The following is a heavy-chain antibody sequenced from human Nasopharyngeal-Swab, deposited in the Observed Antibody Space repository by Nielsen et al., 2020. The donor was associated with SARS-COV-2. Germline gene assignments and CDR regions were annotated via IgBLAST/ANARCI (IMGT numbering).Heavy chain of an antibody. CDR3: ARQTDVPGDAFDI. Sequence: GESLKISCKGSGYGFTSYWISWVRQMPGKGLEWMGRIDPSDSYTNYSPSFQGHVTISADKSISTAYLQWSSLKASDTAMYYCARQTDVPGDAFDIWGQGTMVTVSS. CDR1: GYGFTSYW. CDR2: IDPSDSYT. J-gene: IGHJ3*02. V-gene: IGHV5-10-1*01. D-gene: IGHD2-2*01.